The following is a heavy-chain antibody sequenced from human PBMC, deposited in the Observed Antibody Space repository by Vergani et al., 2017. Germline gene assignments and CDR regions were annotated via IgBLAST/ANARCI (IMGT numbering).Heavy chain of an antibody. V-gene: IGHV3-33*01. CDR1: GFTFSSHG. J-gene: IGHJ5*01. CDR3: ARWGNEKRLDS. Sequence: QVQLVESEGGVVQPGRSLTLSCVASGFTFSSHGMHWVRQAPGKGLEWVSVIWNDGSNKYYGDSVKGRFTISRDNSKNTLYLQMNSLRVEDTAVYYCARWGNEKRLDSGGQGPLVTVSS. D-gene: IGHD1-1*01. CDR2: IWNDGSNK.